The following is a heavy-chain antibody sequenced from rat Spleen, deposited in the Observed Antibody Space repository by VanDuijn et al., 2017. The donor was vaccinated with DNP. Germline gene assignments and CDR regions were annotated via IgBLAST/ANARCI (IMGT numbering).Heavy chain of an antibody. CDR1: GYSITSTY. V-gene: IGHV3-1*01. CDR2: ISYSGSA. D-gene: IGHD1-7*01. CDR3: AREEAYYGYDYLDY. J-gene: IGHJ2*01. Sequence: EVQLQESGPVLVKPSQSLSLTCSVTGYSITSTYWGWIRKFPGNKMEWIGHISYSGSAIYNPSLKSRIPITTDKSKNQFFLQLNSVTTEDTATYDCAREEAYYGYDYLDYWGQGVMVTVSS.